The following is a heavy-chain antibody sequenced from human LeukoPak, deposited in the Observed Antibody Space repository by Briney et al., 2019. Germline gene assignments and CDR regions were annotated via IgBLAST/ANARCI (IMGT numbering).Heavy chain of an antibody. D-gene: IGHD6-13*01. Sequence: PGGSLRLSCAASGFTFSSYAMHWVRQAPGKGLEWVAVISYDGSNKYYADSVKGRFTISRDNSKNTLYLQMNSLRAEDTAVYYCARGVGVAAHLDYWGQGTLVTVSS. CDR2: ISYDGSNK. J-gene: IGHJ4*02. CDR1: GFTFSSYA. CDR3: ARGVGVAAHLDY. V-gene: IGHV3-30-3*01.